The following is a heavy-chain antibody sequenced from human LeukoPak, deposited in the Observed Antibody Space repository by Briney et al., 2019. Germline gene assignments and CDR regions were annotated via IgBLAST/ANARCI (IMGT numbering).Heavy chain of an antibody. J-gene: IGHJ4*02. CDR3: AREYSSSWSTRDYFDY. Sequence: ASVKVSCKASGYTFTGYYMHWVRQAPGQGLEWMGWINPNSGGTNYAQKFQGRVTMTRDTSISTAYMELSRLRSDDTAVYYCAREYSSSWSTRDYFDYWGQGTLVTVSS. D-gene: IGHD6-13*01. CDR2: INPNSGGT. V-gene: IGHV1-2*02. CDR1: GYTFTGYY.